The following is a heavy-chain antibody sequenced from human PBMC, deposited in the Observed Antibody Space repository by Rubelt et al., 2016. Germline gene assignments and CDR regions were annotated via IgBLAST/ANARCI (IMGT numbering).Heavy chain of an antibody. Sequence: ASGFTFSSYAMSWVRQAPGKGLEWVSAISGRGGSTYYADSVKGRFTISRDNSKNTLFLELISLRAEDTAVYYCAKDLHSGWYSGFDFWGQGTLVTVSS. D-gene: IGHD6-19*01. V-gene: IGHV3-23*01. CDR2: ISGRGGST. J-gene: IGHJ4*02. CDR3: AKDLHSGWYSGFDF. CDR1: GFTFSSYA.